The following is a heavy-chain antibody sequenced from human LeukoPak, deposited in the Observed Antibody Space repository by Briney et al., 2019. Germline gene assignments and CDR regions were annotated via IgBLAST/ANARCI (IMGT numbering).Heavy chain of an antibody. Sequence: GGSLRLSCAASGFTFSSYGMHWVRQAPGKGLEWVAFIRYDGSNKYYADSVKGRFTISRDNSKNTLYLQMNSLRAEDTAVYYCARRYCSSTSCRHDAFDIWGQGTMVTVSS. CDR2: IRYDGSNK. CDR3: ARRYCSSTSCRHDAFDI. CDR1: GFTFSSYG. D-gene: IGHD2-2*01. V-gene: IGHV3-30*02. J-gene: IGHJ3*02.